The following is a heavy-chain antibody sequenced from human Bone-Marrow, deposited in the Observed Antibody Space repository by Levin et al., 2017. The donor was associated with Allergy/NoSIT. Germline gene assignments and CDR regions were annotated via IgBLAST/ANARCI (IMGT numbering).Heavy chain of an antibody. CDR2: ISTSGSTI. Sequence: GGSLRLSCAASGFTFTDYYMTWIRQAPGKGLEWVAYISTSGSTIYYADSVKGRFTISRDNAKNSLFLQMNSLRAEDTAVYYCARDRRSQVVKDAFDIWGQGTMVTVSS. J-gene: IGHJ3*02. CDR3: ARDRRSQVVKDAFDI. V-gene: IGHV3-11*01. D-gene: IGHD2-15*01. CDR1: GFTFTDYY.